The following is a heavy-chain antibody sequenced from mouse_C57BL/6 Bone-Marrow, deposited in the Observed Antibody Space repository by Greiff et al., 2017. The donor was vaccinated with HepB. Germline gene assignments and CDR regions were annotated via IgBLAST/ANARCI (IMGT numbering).Heavy chain of an antibody. V-gene: IGHV3-6*01. CDR1: GYSITSGYY. D-gene: IGHD3-2*02. CDR3: ARDQPRFRQLRLRAMDY. Sequence: EVQLQESGPGLVKPSQSLSLTCSVTGYSITSGYYWNWIRQFPGNKLEWMGYISYDGSNNYNPSLKNRISITRDTSKNQFFLKLNSVTTEDTATYYCARDQPRFRQLRLRAMDYWGQGTSVTVSS. J-gene: IGHJ4*01. CDR2: ISYDGSN.